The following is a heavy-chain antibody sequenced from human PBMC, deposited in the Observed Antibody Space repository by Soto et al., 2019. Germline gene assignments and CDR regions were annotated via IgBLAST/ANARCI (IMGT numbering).Heavy chain of an antibody. D-gene: IGHD6-13*01. CDR3: ARGAEGSSWSRYYYYYGMDV. Sequence: SETLSVTCAFYGGSFSGYYWSWIGQPPGNGLEWIGEINHSGSTNYNPSLKSRVTISVDTSKNQFSLKLSSVTAADTAVYYCARGAEGSSWSRYYYYYGMDVWGQGTPVTVSS. CDR1: GGSFSGYY. CDR2: INHSGST. J-gene: IGHJ6*02. V-gene: IGHV4-34*01.